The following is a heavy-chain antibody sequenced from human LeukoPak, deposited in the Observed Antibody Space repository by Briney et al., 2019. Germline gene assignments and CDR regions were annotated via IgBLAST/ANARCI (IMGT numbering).Heavy chain of an antibody. CDR3: AREYSSSSGRSFDY. CDR2: IKTSGGST. V-gene: IGHV3-23*01. Sequence: GGSLRLSCAASGFTFSRFAMSWVRQAPGKGLEWVPGIKTSGGSTYYADSVKGRFTISRDNAKNSLYLQMNSLRAEDTAVYYCAREYSSSSGRSFDYWGQGTLVTVSS. D-gene: IGHD6-6*01. CDR1: GFTFSRFA. J-gene: IGHJ4*02.